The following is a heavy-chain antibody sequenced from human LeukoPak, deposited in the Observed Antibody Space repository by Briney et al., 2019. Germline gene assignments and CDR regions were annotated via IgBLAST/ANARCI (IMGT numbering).Heavy chain of an antibody. CDR3: AKMFRDMTTVTTRHGFDY. CDR1: GFTFSSYA. CDR2: ISGSGGST. D-gene: IGHD4-17*01. J-gene: IGHJ4*02. Sequence: GGSLRLSCAASGFTFSSYAMSWVRQAPGKGLEWVSAISGSGGSTYYADSVKGQFTISRDNSKNTLYLQMNSLRAEDTAVYYCAKMFRDMTTVTTRHGFDYWGQGTLVTVSS. V-gene: IGHV3-23*01.